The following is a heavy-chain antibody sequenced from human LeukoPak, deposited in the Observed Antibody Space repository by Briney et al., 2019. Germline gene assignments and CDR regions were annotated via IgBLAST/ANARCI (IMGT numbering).Heavy chain of an antibody. CDR2: INHSGST. CDR3: ARWNSGHWYYYYYMDV. CDR1: GGSFSGYY. J-gene: IGHJ6*03. D-gene: IGHD3-10*01. Sequence: SETLSLTCAVYGGSFSGYYWSWIRQPPGKGLEWIGEINHSGSTNYNPSLKSRVTISVDTSKNQFSPKLSSVTAADTAVYYCARWNSGHWYYYYYMDVWGKGTTVTISS. V-gene: IGHV4-34*01.